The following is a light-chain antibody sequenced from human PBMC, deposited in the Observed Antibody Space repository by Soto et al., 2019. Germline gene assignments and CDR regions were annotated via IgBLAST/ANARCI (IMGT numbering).Light chain of an antibody. CDR2: GAT. V-gene: IGKV3-20*01. Sequence: ENVLTQSPGTLSLSPGERATLSCRASQSVTSDYLAWYQQKPGQAPRLLIYGATIRATGIPDSFSGSGSGTDFSLTIYSLDPADFAVYYCQQYGISPRATFGGWTKVAVK. CDR3: QQYGISPRAT. J-gene: IGKJ4*01. CDR1: QSVTSDY.